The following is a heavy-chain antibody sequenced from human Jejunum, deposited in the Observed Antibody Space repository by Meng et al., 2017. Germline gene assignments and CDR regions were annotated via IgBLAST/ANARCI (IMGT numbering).Heavy chain of an antibody. Sequence: QVNLKEPGPGLVKPSGTLSLTCEVSGDSISSTSWWDWLRQPPGKGLEWIGEIYHSGRSNFIPSLKSRVSISLDESKNQFSLTLNSVTAADTAVYYCARGVGDIRFGFDYWGQGILVTVSS. CDR3: ARGVGDIRFGFDY. CDR1: GDSISSTSW. V-gene: IGHV4-4*02. CDR2: IYHSGRS. D-gene: IGHD3-16*01. J-gene: IGHJ4*02.